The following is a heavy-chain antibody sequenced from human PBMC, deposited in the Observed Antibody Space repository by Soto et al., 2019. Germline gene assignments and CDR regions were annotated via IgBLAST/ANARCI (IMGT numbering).Heavy chain of an antibody. CDR1: GFPFAPST. CDR2: ISVSVGST. Sequence: EVQLLQSGGGLVQPGGSLTLSCGVSGFPFAPSTMSWVRQAPGKGLEWVSTISVSVGSTYSADSVQGRFTVSSDISANTLFLRMTSLTADDTAVYFCAKRDVPHSTWNAYFCGHWGRGVLVTVSS. V-gene: IGHV3-23*01. CDR3: AKRDVPHSTWNAYFCGH. J-gene: IGHJ4*02. D-gene: IGHD1-1*01.